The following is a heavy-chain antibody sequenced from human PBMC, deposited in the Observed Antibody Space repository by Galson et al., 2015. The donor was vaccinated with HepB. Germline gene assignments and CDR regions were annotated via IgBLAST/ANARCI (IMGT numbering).Heavy chain of an antibody. D-gene: IGHD3-22*01. Sequence: SLRLSCAVSGFTFRSFWLHWVRQAPGKGLVWVSRINSDGSSTSYADSVKGRFTISRDNAKNTLYLQVNSLRAEDTAVYFCARGPRYYDSSGYIDYWGQGTLVTVSS. J-gene: IGHJ4*02. CDR2: INSDGSST. V-gene: IGHV3-74*01. CDR1: GFTFRSFW. CDR3: ARGPRYYDSSGYIDY.